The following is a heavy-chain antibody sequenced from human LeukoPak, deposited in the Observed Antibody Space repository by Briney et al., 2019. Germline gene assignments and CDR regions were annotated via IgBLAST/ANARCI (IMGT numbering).Heavy chain of an antibody. D-gene: IGHD3-10*01. J-gene: IGHJ4*02. V-gene: IGHV3-53*01. CDR2: IYSGGST. CDR3: AKFPWFGELLIDY. Sequence: GGSLRLSCAASGFTVSSNYMSWVRQVPGKGLEWVSVIYSGGSTYYADSVKGRFTISRDNSKNTLYLQMNSLRAEDTAVYYCAKFPWFGELLIDYWGQGTLVTVSS. CDR1: GFTVSSNY.